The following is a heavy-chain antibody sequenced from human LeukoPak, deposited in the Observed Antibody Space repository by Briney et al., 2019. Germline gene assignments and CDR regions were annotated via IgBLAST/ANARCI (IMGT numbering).Heavy chain of an antibody. Sequence: SETLSLTRTVSGGSISSGGYYWSWIRQPPGKGLEWIGYIYHSGSTYYNPSLESRVTISVDRSKNQFSLKLSSVTAADTAVYYCARDGSSVGAFDIWGQGTMVTVSS. CDR3: ARDGSSVGAFDI. D-gene: IGHD2-2*03. V-gene: IGHV4-30-2*01. J-gene: IGHJ3*02. CDR2: IYHSGST. CDR1: GGSISSGGYY.